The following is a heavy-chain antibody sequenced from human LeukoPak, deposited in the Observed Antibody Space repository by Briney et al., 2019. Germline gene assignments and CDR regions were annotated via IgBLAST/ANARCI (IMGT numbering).Heavy chain of an antibody. CDR3: ARDVEVAGLRGFDY. D-gene: IGHD6-19*01. V-gene: IGHV1-69*04. CDR1: GGTFSSYT. CDR2: IIPILGIA. Sequence: ASVKVSCKASGGTFSSYTISWVRQAPGQGLEWMGRIIPILGIANYAQKFQGRVTITADKSTSTAYMELSSLRSEGTAVYYCARDVEVAGLRGFDYWGQGTLVTVSS. J-gene: IGHJ4*02.